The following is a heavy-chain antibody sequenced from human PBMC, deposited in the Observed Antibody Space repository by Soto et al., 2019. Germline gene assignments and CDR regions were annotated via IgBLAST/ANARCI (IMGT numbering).Heavy chain of an antibody. D-gene: IGHD6-19*01. V-gene: IGHV1-69*13. J-gene: IGHJ4*02. CDR2: IIPIFGTA. CDR1: GGTLSSYA. CDR3: AREYYSSGWGLDY. Sequence: GXSVKVSCKASGGTLSSYAVSWVRQAPGQGLEWMGGIIPIFGTANYAQKFQGRVTITADESTSTAYMELSSLRSEDTAVYYCAREYYSSGWGLDYWGQGTLVTVSS.